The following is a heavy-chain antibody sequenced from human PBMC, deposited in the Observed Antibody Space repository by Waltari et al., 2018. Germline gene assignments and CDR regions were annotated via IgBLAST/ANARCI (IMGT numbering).Heavy chain of an antibody. D-gene: IGHD1-20*01. Sequence: QVQLQESGPGLVKPSETLSLTCTVSGGSISSHYWSWIRQPPGKGLEWIGYIYYSGSTNYNPSLTSRVTISVDTSKNQFSLKLSSVTAADTAVYYCARDNSVFYYFDYWGQGTLVTVSS. J-gene: IGHJ4*02. CDR2: IYYSGST. CDR3: ARDNSVFYYFDY. V-gene: IGHV4-59*11. CDR1: GGSISSHY.